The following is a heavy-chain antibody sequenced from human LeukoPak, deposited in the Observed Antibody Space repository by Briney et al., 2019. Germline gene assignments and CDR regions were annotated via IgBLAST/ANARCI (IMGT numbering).Heavy chain of an antibody. CDR3: ARDLGDPSGSYRGGFDY. CDR1: GFTFSSYA. D-gene: IGHD3-10*01. J-gene: IGHJ4*02. Sequence: PGRSLRLSCAASGFTFSSYAMHWVRQAPGKGLEWVAVISYDGSNKYYADSVKGRFTISRDNSKNTLYLQMNSLRAEDTAVYYCARDLGDPSGSYRGGFDYWGQGTLVTVSS. CDR2: ISYDGSNK. V-gene: IGHV3-30-3*01.